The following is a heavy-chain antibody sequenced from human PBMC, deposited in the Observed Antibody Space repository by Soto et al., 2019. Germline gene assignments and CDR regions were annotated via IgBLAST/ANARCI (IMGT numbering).Heavy chain of an antibody. V-gene: IGHV4-31*03. CDR2: IYYSGST. Sequence: SETLSLTCTVSGGSISSGGYYWSWIRQHPGKGLEWIGYIYYSGSTYYNPSLKSRVTISVDTSKNQFSLKLSSVTAADTAVYYCARALYYDFWSGSEPLYYFDYWGQGTLVTVSS. CDR1: GGSISSGGYY. J-gene: IGHJ4*02. CDR3: ARALYYDFWSGSEPLYYFDY. D-gene: IGHD3-3*01.